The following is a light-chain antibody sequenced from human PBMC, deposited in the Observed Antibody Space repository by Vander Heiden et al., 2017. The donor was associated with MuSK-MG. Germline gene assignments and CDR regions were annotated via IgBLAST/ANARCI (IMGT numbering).Light chain of an antibody. V-gene: IGLV1-47*01. J-gene: IGLJ2*01. CDR2: KNN. CDR3: AAWDDSLSGVV. CDR1: SSHIGSNY. Sequence: QSVLTQPPSASVTPGQRVTISGSGSSSHIGSNYVYWYQQLPGTAPKLLIYKNNHRPPGVPDRFSGSKSGTSASLAISGLRSEDEADYYCAAWDDSLSGVVFGGGTKLTVL.